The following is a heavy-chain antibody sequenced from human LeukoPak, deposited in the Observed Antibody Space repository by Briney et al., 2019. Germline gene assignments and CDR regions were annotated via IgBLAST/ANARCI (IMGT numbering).Heavy chain of an antibody. D-gene: IGHD1-26*01. V-gene: IGHV4-34*01. Sequence: PSETLSLTCAVYGGSFSGYYLSWIRQPPGKGLEWIGEINHSGSTNYNPSLKSRVTISVDTSKNQFSMKLSSVTAADTAVYYCARGSVWYSGSYYALWVRAFDIWGQGTMVTVSS. CDR1: GGSFSGYY. CDR3: ARGSVWYSGSYYALWVRAFDI. J-gene: IGHJ3*02. CDR2: INHSGST.